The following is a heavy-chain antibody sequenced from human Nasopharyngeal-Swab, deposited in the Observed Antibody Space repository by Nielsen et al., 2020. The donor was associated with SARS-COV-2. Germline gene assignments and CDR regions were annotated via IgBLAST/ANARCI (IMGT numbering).Heavy chain of an antibody. J-gene: IGHJ6*03. CDR3: AKAQGVTMIAEDFMDV. CDR2: ISCDGDYI. CDR1: GFPFHDYS. D-gene: IGHD3-22*01. Sequence: GESLKISCAASGFPFHDYSMHWVRQIPGEGLEWVSLISCDGDYIYYADSVKGRFTISRDNSHNSLYLQMNSLRSEDTALYHCAKAQGVTMIAEDFMDVWGKGTTVTVSS. V-gene: IGHV3-43*01.